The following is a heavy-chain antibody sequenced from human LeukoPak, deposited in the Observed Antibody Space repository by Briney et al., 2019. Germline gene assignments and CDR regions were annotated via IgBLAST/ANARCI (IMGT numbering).Heavy chain of an antibody. CDR3: VAMIRGY. V-gene: IGHV3-7*01. CDR2: IKQDGSET. CDR1: GFTFSSYW. Sequence: GGSLRLSCAASGFTFSSYWMSWVRQAPGKGLEWVAIIKQDGSETFYVDSVKGRFTISRDNAKNSLYLQMTSLRAEDTAVYYCVAMIRGYWGQGTLVSVSS. J-gene: IGHJ4*02. D-gene: IGHD3-10*01.